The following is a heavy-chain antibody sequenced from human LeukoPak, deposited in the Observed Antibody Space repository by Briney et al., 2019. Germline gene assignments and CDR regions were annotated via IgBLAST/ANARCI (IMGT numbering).Heavy chain of an antibody. J-gene: IGHJ6*03. Sequence: KSSETLSLTCTVSGGSISSYYWSWIRQPPGKGLEWIGYIYYSGSTNYNPSLKSRVTISVDTSQNQFSLKVNSVTAADTAVYYCARGDCSSTICYSPMDVWGKGTTVTVSS. D-gene: IGHD2-2*01. CDR1: GGSISSYY. CDR3: ARGDCSSTICYSPMDV. V-gene: IGHV4-59*08. CDR2: IYYSGST.